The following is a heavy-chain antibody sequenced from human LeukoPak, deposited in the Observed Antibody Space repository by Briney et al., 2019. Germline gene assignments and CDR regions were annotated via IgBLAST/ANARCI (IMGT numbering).Heavy chain of an antibody. D-gene: IGHD6-6*01. CDR3: ARVLWGYSSSFPFDY. CDR1: GFTFSSYA. V-gene: IGHV3-30-3*01. Sequence: PGGSLRLSCAASGFTFSSYAMHWVRQAPGKGLEWVAVISYDGSNKYYADSVKGRFTISRDNSKNTLYLQMNSLRAEDTAVYYCARVLWGYSSSFPFDYWGQGTLVTVSS. J-gene: IGHJ4*02. CDR2: ISYDGSNK.